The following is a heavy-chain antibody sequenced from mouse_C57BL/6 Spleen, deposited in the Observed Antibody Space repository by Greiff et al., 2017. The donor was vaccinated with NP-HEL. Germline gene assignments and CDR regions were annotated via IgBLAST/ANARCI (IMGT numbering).Heavy chain of an antibody. CDR3: ARGYYDYDFDY. Sequence: EVQLQQSGPELVKPGASVKISCKASGYTFTDYYMNWVKQSHGKSLEWIGDINPNNGGTSYNQKFKGKATLTVDKSSSTAYMELRSLTSEDSAVYYCARGYYDYDFDYWGQGTTLTVSS. CDR2: INPNNGGT. CDR1: GYTFTDYY. V-gene: IGHV1-26*01. J-gene: IGHJ2*01. D-gene: IGHD2-4*01.